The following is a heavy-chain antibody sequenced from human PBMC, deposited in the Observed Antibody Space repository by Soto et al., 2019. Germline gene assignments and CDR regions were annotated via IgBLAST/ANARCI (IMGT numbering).Heavy chain of an antibody. CDR2: MNPNSVNT. Sequence: QVQLVQSGAEVKKPGSSVKVSCKASGYTFTSYDINWVRQATGQGLEWMGWMNPNSVNTGYAQKSQGRVTMTRNTSISTAYMELSSLRYVDTSVYNCAREKSGYYDYLGQGTLVTVSS. D-gene: IGHD3-3*01. CDR3: AREKSGYYDY. V-gene: IGHV1-8*01. CDR1: GYTFTSYD. J-gene: IGHJ4*02.